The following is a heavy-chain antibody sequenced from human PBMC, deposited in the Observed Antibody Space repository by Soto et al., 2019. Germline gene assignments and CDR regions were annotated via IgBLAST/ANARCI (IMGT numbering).Heavy chain of an antibody. CDR1: GGSISSYY. CDR3: ARVRGVPAVYGMDV. Sequence: SETLSLTCTVSGGSISSYYWSWIRQPPGKGLEWIGYIYYSGSNNYNPSLKRRVTISVDTPKNQFSLKLSSVTAADTAVYYCARVRGVPAVYGMDVWGQGTTVTVSS. J-gene: IGHJ6*02. CDR2: IYYSGSN. V-gene: IGHV4-59*01. D-gene: IGHD2-2*01.